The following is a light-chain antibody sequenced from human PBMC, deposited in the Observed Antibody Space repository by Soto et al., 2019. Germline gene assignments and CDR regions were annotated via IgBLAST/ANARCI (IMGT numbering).Light chain of an antibody. CDR1: QDIKND. CDR3: LQHDSYPYT. J-gene: IGKJ2*01. Sequence: DIQMTQSPSSLSASVGDRVTITCRASQDIKNDLIWYQQKPGKAPKRLIYAASSLQSGVPSRFSGSRSGTEFTLTTSSLQHEDFATYYCLQHDSYPYTFGQGTKLEIK. CDR2: AAS. V-gene: IGKV1-17*01.